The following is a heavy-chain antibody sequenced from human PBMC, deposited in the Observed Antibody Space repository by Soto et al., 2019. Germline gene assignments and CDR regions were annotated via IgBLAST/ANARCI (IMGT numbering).Heavy chain of an antibody. CDR3: ARDPTRNSGYDARFDY. Sequence: GGSLRLSCAASGFTFSSYWMSWVRQAPGKGLEWVANIKQDGSEKYYVDSVKGRFTISRDNAKNSLYLQMNSLRAEDTAVYYCARDPTRNSGYDARFDYWGQGTLVTVSS. J-gene: IGHJ4*02. CDR2: IKQDGSEK. CDR1: GFTFSSYW. D-gene: IGHD5-12*01. V-gene: IGHV3-7*01.